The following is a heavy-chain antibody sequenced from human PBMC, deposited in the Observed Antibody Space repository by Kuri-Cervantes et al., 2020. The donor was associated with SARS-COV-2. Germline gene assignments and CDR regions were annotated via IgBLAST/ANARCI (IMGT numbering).Heavy chain of an antibody. CDR2: INWNGGST. J-gene: IGHJ4*02. Sequence: GGSLRLSCAASGFTFSSYAMSWVRQAPGKGLEWVSGINWNGGSTYYADSVKGRFTISRDNSKNTLYLQMNSLRAEDTAVYYCAKGYDFWSGYRLFDYWGQGTLVTVSS. V-gene: IGHV3-23*01. CDR1: GFTFSSYA. CDR3: AKGYDFWSGYRLFDY. D-gene: IGHD3-3*01.